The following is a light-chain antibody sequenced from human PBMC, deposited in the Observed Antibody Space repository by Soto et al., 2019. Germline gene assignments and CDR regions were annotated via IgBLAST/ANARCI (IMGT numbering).Light chain of an antibody. J-gene: IGKJ5*01. CDR3: QQATSFPIT. CDR2: AAS. CDR1: QGISSW. V-gene: IGKV1D-12*01. Sequence: DIQLTQSPSSVAASVGDRVTITCRASQGISSWLAWYQQKPGKAPQLLIYAASNLQSGVPSRFSGSGSGTYFTLTINSLQPEDSATYYCQQATSFPITFGQGTRLEMK.